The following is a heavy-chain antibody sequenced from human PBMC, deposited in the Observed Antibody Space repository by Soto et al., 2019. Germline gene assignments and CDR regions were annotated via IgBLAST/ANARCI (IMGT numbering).Heavy chain of an antibody. D-gene: IGHD2-8*01. Sequence: PSETLSLTCTVSGGSMGGYYCSWIRQTPGKGPEWIGYVRLIATTHYNPSPESRVTITLYTSKSDISLRLQVVSVAGTAVYYCARAPGVVFGRRGKGKRFLDTWGPGTLVTVPP. CDR1: GGSMGGYY. J-gene: IGHJ5*02. V-gene: IGHV4-4*08. CDR3: ARAPGVVFGRRGKGKRFLDT. CDR2: VRLIATT.